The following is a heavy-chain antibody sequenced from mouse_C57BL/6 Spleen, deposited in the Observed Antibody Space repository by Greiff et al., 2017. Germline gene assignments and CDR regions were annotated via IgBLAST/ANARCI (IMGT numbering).Heavy chain of an antibody. J-gene: IGHJ2*01. D-gene: IGHD2-1*01. CDR3: ARSLYGNYYDY. Sequence: EVKVVESGGGLVQPGGSLSLSCAASGFTFTDYYMSWVRQPPGKALEWLGFLRNKANGYTTAYSASVKGRLTISRDNSQSILYLQMNALRAEDSATYYCARSLYGNYYDYWGQGTTLTVSS. CDR1: GFTFTDYY. V-gene: IGHV7-3*01. CDR2: LRNKANGYTT.